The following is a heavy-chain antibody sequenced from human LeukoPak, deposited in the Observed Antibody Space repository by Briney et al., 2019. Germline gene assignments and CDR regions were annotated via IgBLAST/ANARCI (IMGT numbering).Heavy chain of an antibody. CDR1: GGSLSGYY. CDR2: INHSGST. Sequence: PSETLSLTCAVYGGSLSGYYWSWIRQPPGKGLEWIGEINHSGSTNYNPSLKSRVTISVDTSKNQFSLKLSSVTAADTAVYYCARGRSGYSYGSSYYYYMDVWGKGTTVTVSS. V-gene: IGHV4-34*01. CDR3: ARGRSGYSYGSSYYYYMDV. D-gene: IGHD5-18*01. J-gene: IGHJ6*03.